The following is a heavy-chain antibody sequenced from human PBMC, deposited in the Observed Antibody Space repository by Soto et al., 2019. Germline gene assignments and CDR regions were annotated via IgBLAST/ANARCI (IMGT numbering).Heavy chain of an antibody. CDR2: IYYSGST. CDR3: ARGKNIVGATTTPLYNWFDP. Sequence: SETLSLTCTVSGVSISSGDYYWSWIRQPPGKGLEWIGYIYYSGSTYYNPSLKSRVTISVDTSKNQFSLKLSSVTAADTAVYYCARGKNIVGATTTPLYNWFDPWGQGTLVTVSS. CDR1: GVSISSGDYY. J-gene: IGHJ5*02. D-gene: IGHD1-26*01. V-gene: IGHV4-30-4*01.